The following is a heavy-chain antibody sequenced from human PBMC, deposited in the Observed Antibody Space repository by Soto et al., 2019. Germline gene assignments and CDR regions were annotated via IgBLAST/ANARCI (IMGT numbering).Heavy chain of an antibody. CDR1: GFTFSSYA. CDR3: AKLGYGMDV. Sequence: HPGGSLRLSCAASGFTFSSYAMHWVRQAPGKGLEWVAVISYDGSNKYYADSVKGRFTISRDNSKNTLYLQMNSLRAEDTAVYYCAKLGYGMDVWSQGTTVTVSS. V-gene: IGHV3-30-3*02. J-gene: IGHJ6*02. CDR2: ISYDGSNK.